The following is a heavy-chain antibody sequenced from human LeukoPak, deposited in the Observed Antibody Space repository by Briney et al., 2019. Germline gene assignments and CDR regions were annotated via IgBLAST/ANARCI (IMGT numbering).Heavy chain of an antibody. V-gene: IGHV3-49*04. D-gene: IGHD3-10*01. J-gene: IGHJ6*02. CDR3: TRGPILLWIHNGMDV. Sequence: GVLRLSRNASGFTLGDYAMSWVRQAPGKGLEWVGFHRSKAYGGTTEYAASVKGRFTISRDDSRSIAYLQMNSLTTEDTALYYCTRGPILLWIHNGMDVWGQGTTVTVSS. CDR1: GFTLGDYA. CDR2: HRSKAYGGTT.